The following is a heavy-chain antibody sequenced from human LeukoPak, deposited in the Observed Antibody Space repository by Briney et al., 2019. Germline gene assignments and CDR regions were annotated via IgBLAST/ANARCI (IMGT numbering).Heavy chain of an antibody. CDR1: GYRFTSYW. V-gene: IGHV5-51*01. J-gene: IGHJ4*02. CDR3: ARRRDSGSSYAFDY. CDR2: IYPGDSDT. Sequence: GESLKTSCKGSGYRFTSYWGGWVRQMPGEGLGGVGIIYPGDSDTRYSPSFQGQVTISADKSISTAYLQWSSLKASDTAMYYCARRRDSGSSYAFDYWGQGTLVTVSS. D-gene: IGHD1-26*01.